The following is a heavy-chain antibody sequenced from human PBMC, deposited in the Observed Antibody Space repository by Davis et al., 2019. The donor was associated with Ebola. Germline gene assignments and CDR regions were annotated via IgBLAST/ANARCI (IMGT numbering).Heavy chain of an antibody. CDR1: GYTFTAYY. D-gene: IGHD1-26*01. Sequence: ASVKVSCKASGYTFTAYYMHWVRQAPGQGLEWMGWINPNSGGTNYAQKFQGWVTMTRDTSISTAYMELSRLRSDDTAVYYCARGGGSSKRTMGYWGQGTLVTVSS. CDR2: INPNSGGT. CDR3: ARGGGSSKRTMGY. V-gene: IGHV1-2*04. J-gene: IGHJ4*02.